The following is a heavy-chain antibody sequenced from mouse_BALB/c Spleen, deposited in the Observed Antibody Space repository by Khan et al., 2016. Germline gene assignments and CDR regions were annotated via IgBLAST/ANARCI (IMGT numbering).Heavy chain of an antibody. CDR3: DRHYYGSSYAMDY. CDR2: IWSDGST. V-gene: IGHV2-6-1*01. Sequence: VQLQESGPGLVVPSQSLSITCTISGFSFTSYGVHWVHQPPGKGLEWLVVIWSDGSTTYNSALKYRLSISKDNSQSQVFLKMNSLQTDDTAMYYCDRHYYGSSYAMDYWGQGTSVTVSS. D-gene: IGHD1-1*01. J-gene: IGHJ4*01. CDR1: GFSFTSYG.